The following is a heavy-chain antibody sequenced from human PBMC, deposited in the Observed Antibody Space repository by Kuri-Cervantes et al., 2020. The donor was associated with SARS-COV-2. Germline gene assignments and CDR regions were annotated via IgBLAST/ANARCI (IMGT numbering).Heavy chain of an antibody. D-gene: IGHD2-2*01. CDR3: ARDVVPAATLPTLGLYYYYGMDV. Sequence: ASVKVSCKASGYTFTSYGISWVRQAPGQGLEWMGWISAYNGNTNYAQKLQGRVTMTTDTSTSTAYMELRSLRSDDTAEYYCARDVVPAATLPTLGLYYYYGMDVWGQGTTVTVSS. CDR1: GYTFTSYG. CDR2: ISAYNGNT. J-gene: IGHJ6*02. V-gene: IGHV1-18*01.